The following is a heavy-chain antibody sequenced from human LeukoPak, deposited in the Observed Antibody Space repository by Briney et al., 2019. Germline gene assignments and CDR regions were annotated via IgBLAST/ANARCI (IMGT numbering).Heavy chain of an antibody. J-gene: IGHJ3*02. CDR3: AKGAQVRGVIRDAFDI. CDR2: ISGSGGST. CDR1: GFTFSSYW. V-gene: IGHV3-23*01. Sequence: PGGSLRLSCAASGFTFSSYWMSWVRQAPGKGLEWVSAISGSGGSTYYADSVKGRFTISRDNSKNTLYLQMNSLRAEDTAVYYCAKGAQVRGVIRDAFDIWGQGTMVTVSS. D-gene: IGHD3-10*01.